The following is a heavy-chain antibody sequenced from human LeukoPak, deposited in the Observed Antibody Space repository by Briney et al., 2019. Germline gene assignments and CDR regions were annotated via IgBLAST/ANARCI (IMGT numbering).Heavy chain of an antibody. CDR1: GFILSSHG. CDR3: ATTRPYGTTWAGAFED. Sequence: GGSLRLSCAASGFILSSHGMSWVRQAPGKGLEWVSTVTSRAGAEYTDSVKGRFITSRDNSRNTLFLQMNSLRAEDTAVYYCATTRPYGTTWAGAFEDWGQGTPVTVS. CDR2: VTSRAGA. J-gene: IGHJ4*02. D-gene: IGHD6-19*01. V-gene: IGHV3-23*01.